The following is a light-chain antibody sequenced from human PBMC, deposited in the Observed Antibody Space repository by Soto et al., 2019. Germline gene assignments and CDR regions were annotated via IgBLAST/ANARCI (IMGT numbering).Light chain of an antibody. V-gene: IGKV1-39*01. Sequence: DIQMTQSPSSLSASVGDRVTITCRASQSIRNYLNWYQQKPGKAPKLLIYSASSLQNGVSSRFTGSGSGTDFSLTISSLQSEDFSTYYFKQSYSTPPYSFGQGTKLEIK. J-gene: IGKJ2*01. CDR1: QSIRNY. CDR3: KQSYSTPPYS. CDR2: SAS.